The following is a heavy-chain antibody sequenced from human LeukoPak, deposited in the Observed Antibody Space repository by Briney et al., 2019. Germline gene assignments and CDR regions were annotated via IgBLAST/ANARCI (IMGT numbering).Heavy chain of an antibody. Sequence: PSETLSLTCTVSGYSIKSGYYWGWIRQTPGKGLEWIGNIYNDGSNYYNPSLTSRVTISMDKTKNQFSLMLTSVTAADTAMFYCARDGDAVSAAIAGAFDLWGRGTMVTVSS. D-gene: IGHD2-2*01. J-gene: IGHJ3*01. CDR1: GYSIKSGYY. CDR3: ARDGDAVSAAIAGAFDL. V-gene: IGHV4-38-2*02. CDR2: IYNDGSN.